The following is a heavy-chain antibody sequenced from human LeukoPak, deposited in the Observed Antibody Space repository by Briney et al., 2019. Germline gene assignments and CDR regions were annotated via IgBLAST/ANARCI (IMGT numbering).Heavy chain of an antibody. D-gene: IGHD3-22*01. V-gene: IGHV7-4-1*02. CDR1: GYTFTSYA. Sequence: ASVKVSCKASGYTFTSYAMNWVRQAPGQGLEWMGWINTNTGNPTYAQGFTGRFVFSLDTSVSTAYLQISSLKAEDTAVYYCARVLRDYDSRAYDAFDIWGQGTMVTVSS. J-gene: IGHJ3*02. CDR3: ARVLRDYDSRAYDAFDI. CDR2: INTNTGNP.